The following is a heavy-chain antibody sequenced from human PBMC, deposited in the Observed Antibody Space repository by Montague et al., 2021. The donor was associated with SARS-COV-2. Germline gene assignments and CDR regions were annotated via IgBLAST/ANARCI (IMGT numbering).Heavy chain of an antibody. D-gene: IGHD5-12*01. Sequence: QSGAEVKKPGESLRISCKVSGYIFINHWITWVRQMPGKGLEWMGRIDPSDSYTNYSPSFQGHVSISVDKSISTAYLQWSSLKASDTAMYYCARRGRPYSGYTTGYFDYWGQGTLVTVSS. CDR1: GYIFINHW. CDR3: ARRGRPYSGYTTGYFDY. CDR2: IDPSDSYT. V-gene: IGHV5-10-1*01. J-gene: IGHJ4*02.